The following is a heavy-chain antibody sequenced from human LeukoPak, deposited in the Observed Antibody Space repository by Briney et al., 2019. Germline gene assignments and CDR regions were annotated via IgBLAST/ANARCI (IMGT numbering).Heavy chain of an antibody. Sequence: GGSLRLSCAASGFTFSSYSMNWVRPAPGKGLEWVSYISSSSSTTYYADSVKGRFTISRDNAKNSLYLQMSKLRAEDTAVHYCTRDNKYCSGGSCYPRFFICWGKGTLVTVSS. CDR1: GFTFSSYS. V-gene: IGHV3-48*01. D-gene: IGHD2-15*01. J-gene: IGHJ4*02. CDR3: TRDNKYCSGGSCYPRFFIC. CDR2: ISSSSSTT.